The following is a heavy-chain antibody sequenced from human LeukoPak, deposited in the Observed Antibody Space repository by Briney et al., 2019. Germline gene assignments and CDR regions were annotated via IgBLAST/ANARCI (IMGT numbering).Heavy chain of an antibody. Sequence: SETLSLTCTVSGYSISSGYYWGWIRQPPGKGLEWIGSIYHSGSTYYNPSLKSRVTISVDTSKNQFSLKLSSVTAADTAVYYCARRSYDILTGYPYYFDYWRQGTLVTVSS. CDR2: IYHSGST. CDR1: GYSISSGYY. CDR3: ARRSYDILTGYPYYFDY. D-gene: IGHD3-9*01. J-gene: IGHJ4*02. V-gene: IGHV4-38-2*02.